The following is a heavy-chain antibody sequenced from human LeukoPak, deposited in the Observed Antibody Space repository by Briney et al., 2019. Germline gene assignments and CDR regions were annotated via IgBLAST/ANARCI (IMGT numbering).Heavy chain of an antibody. CDR3: ARQFRYGGNSPALDY. CDR1: GGSISSSSYY. D-gene: IGHD4-23*01. CDR2: IYYSGST. Sequence: SETLSLTCTVSGGSISSSSYYWGWIRQPPGKGLEWIGSIYYSGSTYYNPSLKSRVTISVDTSKNQFSLKLSSVTAADTAVYYCARQFRYGGNSPALDYWGQGTLVTVSS. V-gene: IGHV4-39*01. J-gene: IGHJ4*02.